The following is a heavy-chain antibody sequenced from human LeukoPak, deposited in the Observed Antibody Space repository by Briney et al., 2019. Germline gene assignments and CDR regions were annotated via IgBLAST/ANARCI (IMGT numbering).Heavy chain of an antibody. J-gene: IGHJ4*02. Sequence: PSETLSLTRTVSGGSISSSSYYWGWIRQPPGKGLEWIGSIYYSGSTYYNPSLKSRVTISVDTSKNQFSLKLSSVTAADTAVYYCARIGADGYRFDYWGQGTLVTVSS. CDR1: GGSISSSSYY. CDR3: ARIGADGYRFDY. V-gene: IGHV4-39*01. CDR2: IYYSGST. D-gene: IGHD3-16*02.